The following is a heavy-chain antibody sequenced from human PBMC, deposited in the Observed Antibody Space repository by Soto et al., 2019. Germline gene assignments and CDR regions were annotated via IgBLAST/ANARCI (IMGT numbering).Heavy chain of an antibody. Sequence: SETLSLTCTVSGGSISSYYWSWIRQPPGKGLEWIGYIYYSGSTNYNPSLKSRVTISVDTSKNQFSLKLSSVTAADTAVYYCARKPSTDGDYGEYFDYWGQGTLVTVSS. CDR3: ARKPSTDGDYGEYFDY. D-gene: IGHD4-17*01. CDR2: IYYSGST. J-gene: IGHJ4*02. CDR1: GGSISSYY. V-gene: IGHV4-59*01.